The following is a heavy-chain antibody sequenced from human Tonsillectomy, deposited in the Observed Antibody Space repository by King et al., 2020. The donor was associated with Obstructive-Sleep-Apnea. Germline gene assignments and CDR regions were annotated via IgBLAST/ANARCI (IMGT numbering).Heavy chain of an antibody. Sequence: QLQESGPGLVKPSETLSLTCTVSGGSISSSSDYWGWIRQPPGKGLEWIGSIYYSGSTYYSPSLKSRVTISVDTSKKQYSLKLSSVTAADTAVYYCARGRLRISGGYSGYDAILPLDCGGQGTLVTVSS. CDR3: ARGRLRISGGYSGYDAILPLDC. CDR1: GGSISSSSDY. V-gene: IGHV4-39*07. J-gene: IGHJ4*02. CDR2: IYYSGST. D-gene: IGHD5-12*01.